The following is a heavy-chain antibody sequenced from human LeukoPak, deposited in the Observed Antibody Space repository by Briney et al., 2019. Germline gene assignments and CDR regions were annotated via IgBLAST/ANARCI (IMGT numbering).Heavy chain of an antibody. D-gene: IGHD6-19*01. Sequence: GGSLRLSCAASGFTFSTYWMSWVRQAPGKGLEWVANIKQDGSEKYYLDSLKGRFTVSRDNAKNSLYLQMNSLRAEDTAVYYCAKIPPGISVASSYLVWGQGTMVTVSS. CDR1: GFTFSTYW. J-gene: IGHJ3*01. CDR3: AKIPPGISVASSYLV. CDR2: IKQDGSEK. V-gene: IGHV3-7*03.